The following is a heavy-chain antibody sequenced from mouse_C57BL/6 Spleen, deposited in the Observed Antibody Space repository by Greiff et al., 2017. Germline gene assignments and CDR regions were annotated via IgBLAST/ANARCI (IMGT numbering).Heavy chain of an antibody. CDR2: ISYDGSN. J-gene: IGHJ3*01. D-gene: IGHD2-4*01. V-gene: IGHV3-6*01. CDR1: GYSITSGYY. Sequence: EVKVEESGPGLVKPSQSLSLTCSVTGYSITSGYYWNWIRQFPGNKLEWVGYISYDGSNNYNPSLKNRISITRDTAKNQFFLKLSSVTTEDTATYYCAPYDYAFAYWGQGTLVTVSA. CDR3: APYDYAFAY.